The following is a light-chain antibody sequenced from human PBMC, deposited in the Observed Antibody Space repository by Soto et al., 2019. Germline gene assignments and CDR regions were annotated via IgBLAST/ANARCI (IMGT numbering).Light chain of an antibody. CDR3: QHRNTWPPDAT. V-gene: IGKV3-11*01. Sequence: EVVLTQSPATLSLSPGDRVTLSCRASQSVGSYLAWYQQKPGQPPRLLIYGASNRATGIPARFSGSGSGTDFTLTISWLEPEDFAVYFCQHRNTWPPDATFGHGTRLEVK. CDR2: GAS. CDR1: QSVGSY. J-gene: IGKJ2*01.